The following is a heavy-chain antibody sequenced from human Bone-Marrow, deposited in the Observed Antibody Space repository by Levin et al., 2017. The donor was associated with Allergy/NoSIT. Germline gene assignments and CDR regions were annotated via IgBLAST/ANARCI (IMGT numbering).Heavy chain of an antibody. Sequence: GGSLRLSCAASGFDVSRNYVKWVRQAPGKGLEWVSLVYSGGDTYYADSVKGRFTISRDKSTNTMFLQMNNLRVEDTAVYYCARDVGPWGPGTLITVSS. CDR3: ARDVGP. J-gene: IGHJ5*02. V-gene: IGHV3-66*01. D-gene: IGHD1-26*01. CDR1: GFDVSRNY. CDR2: VYSGGDT.